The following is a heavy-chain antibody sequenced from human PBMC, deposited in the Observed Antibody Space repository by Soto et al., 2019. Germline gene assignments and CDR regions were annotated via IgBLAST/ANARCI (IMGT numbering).Heavy chain of an antibody. CDR2: ISGSGSYT. V-gene: IGHV3-23*01. CDR3: AKVYNQAYSHYSPIDS. D-gene: IGHD2-15*01. CDR1: GFTFNDYG. J-gene: IGHJ1*01. Sequence: GGSLRLSCAASGFTFNDYGMSWVRQAPGKGLEWVSSISGSGSYTYYADFAKGRLTVSRDNSNNMLFLQMDGLRAEDTAIYYCAKVYNQAYSHYSPIDSWGQGTLVTVSS.